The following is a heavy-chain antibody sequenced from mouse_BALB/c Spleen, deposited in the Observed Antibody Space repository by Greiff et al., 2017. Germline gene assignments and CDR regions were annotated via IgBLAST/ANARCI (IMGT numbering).Heavy chain of an antibody. CDR2: INPSTGYA. V-gene: IGHV1-7*01. CDR3: ARDPPYFDY. Sequence: QVQLQQSGAELAKPGASVKMSCKASGYTFTSYWMHWVKQRPGQGLEWIGYINPSTGYAEYNQKFKDKATLTADKSSSTAYMQLSSLTSEDSAVYYCARDPPYFDYWGQGTTLTVSS. CDR1: GYTFTSYW. J-gene: IGHJ2*01.